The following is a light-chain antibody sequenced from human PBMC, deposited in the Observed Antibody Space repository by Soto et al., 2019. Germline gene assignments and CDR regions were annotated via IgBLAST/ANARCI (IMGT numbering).Light chain of an antibody. V-gene: IGLV2-23*01. CDR1: SSDVGSYNL. Sequence: LTQPASVSGSPGQSITISCTGTSSDVGSYNLVSWYQQHPGKAPKLMIYEGSKRPSGVSNRFSGSKSGNTASLTISGPQAEDEADYYCCSYAGSSTPYVFGTGTKVTVL. CDR3: CSYAGSSTPYV. J-gene: IGLJ1*01. CDR2: EGS.